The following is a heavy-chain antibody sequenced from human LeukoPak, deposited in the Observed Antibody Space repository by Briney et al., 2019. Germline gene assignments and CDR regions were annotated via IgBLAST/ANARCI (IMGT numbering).Heavy chain of an antibody. D-gene: IGHD1-26*01. CDR2: ISAYNGNT. CDR1: GYTFTSYG. J-gene: IGHJ4*02. CDR3: ARADIIVGATGDFDY. V-gene: IGHV1-18*01. Sequence: ASVKVSCKASGYTFTSYGISWVQQAPGQGLEWMGWISAYNGNTNYAQKLQGRVTMTTDTSTSTAYMELRSLRSDDTAVYYCARADIIVGATGDFDYWGQGTLVTVSS.